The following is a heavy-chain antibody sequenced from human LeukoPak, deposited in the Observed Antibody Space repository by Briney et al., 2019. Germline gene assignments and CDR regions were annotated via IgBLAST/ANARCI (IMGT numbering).Heavy chain of an antibody. CDR1: GGSIISYY. D-gene: IGHD6-13*01. J-gene: IGHJ2*01. Sequence: SETLSLTCTVSGGSIISYYWSWIRQPPGKGLEWIGYIYYSGSTNYSPSLKSRLTISVDTSKNQFSLKLSSVTAADTAVYYCARTYGSSGLGYFDLWGRGTLVTVSS. CDR3: ARTYGSSGLGYFDL. CDR2: IYYSGST. V-gene: IGHV4-59*01.